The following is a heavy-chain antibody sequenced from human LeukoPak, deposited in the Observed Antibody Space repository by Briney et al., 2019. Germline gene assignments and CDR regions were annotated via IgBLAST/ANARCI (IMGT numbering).Heavy chain of an antibody. V-gene: IGHV3-9*01. Sequence: PGRSLRLSCAASGFTFDDYAMHWVRQAPGKGLEWVSGISWNSGSIVYADSVRGRFTISRDNAKNSLYLQMNSLRAEDTALYYCAKDPYGSGNSNCFDPWGQGTLVTVSS. CDR3: AKDPYGSGNSNCFDP. J-gene: IGHJ5*02. CDR1: GFTFDDYA. CDR2: ISWNSGSI. D-gene: IGHD3-10*01.